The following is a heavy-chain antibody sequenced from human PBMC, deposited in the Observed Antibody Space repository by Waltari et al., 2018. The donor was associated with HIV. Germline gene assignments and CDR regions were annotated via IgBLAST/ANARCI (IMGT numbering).Heavy chain of an antibody. CDR1: GYSFTSYW. J-gene: IGHJ3*02. CDR2: IYPGCSDT. CDR3: ARPEKDSNPATGAFDI. V-gene: IGHV5-51*01. Sequence: EVQLVQSGAEVKKPGESLKISCKGSGYSFTSYWIGWVRQMPGKGLEWRGIIYPGCSDTRYSPSFQGQGTISAYKSISTAYLQWSSLKASDTAMYYCARPEKDSNPATGAFDIWGQGTMVTVSS. D-gene: IGHD4-4*01.